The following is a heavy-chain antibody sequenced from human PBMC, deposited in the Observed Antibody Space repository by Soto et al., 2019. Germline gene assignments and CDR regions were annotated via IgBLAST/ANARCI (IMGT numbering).Heavy chain of an antibody. D-gene: IGHD1-26*01. V-gene: IGHV4-4*07. Sequence: SETLSLTCTVSGGSISSYFCSWIRQPAGKGLEWIGRIYTSGSTNYNPSLKSRVTMSVDTSKNQFSLKLSSVTAADTAVYYCARVEELYGMDVWGQGTTVTVSS. CDR2: IYTSGST. CDR3: ARVEELYGMDV. J-gene: IGHJ6*02. CDR1: GGSISSYF.